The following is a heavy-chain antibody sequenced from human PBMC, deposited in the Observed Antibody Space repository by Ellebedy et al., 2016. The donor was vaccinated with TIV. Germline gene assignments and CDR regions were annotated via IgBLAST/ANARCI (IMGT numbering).Heavy chain of an antibody. CDR3: ARGRGGGSDSSTPRYYFDY. CDR1: GFTFSSYA. Sequence: GESLKISCAASGFTFSSYAINWVRQAPGKGLEWVSGISGSGGSTYYADSVRGRFTISRDNSKKTLSLQMNSLSADDTAAYYCARGRGGGSDSSTPRYYFDYWGQGTLVTASS. D-gene: IGHD2-2*01. J-gene: IGHJ4*02. CDR2: ISGSGGST. V-gene: IGHV3-23*01.